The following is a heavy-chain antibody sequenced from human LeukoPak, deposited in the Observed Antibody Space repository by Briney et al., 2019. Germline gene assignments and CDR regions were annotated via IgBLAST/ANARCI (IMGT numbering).Heavy chain of an antibody. V-gene: IGHV1-18*01. CDR1: GYTFSSYG. D-gene: IGHD3-22*01. CDR3: ARAGMYDSSGYSDY. CDR2: ISSYNGNT. J-gene: IGHJ4*02. Sequence: AAVKVSCKASGYTFSSYGIRWVRQAPGQGLEWMGWISSYNGNTNYAQKLQGRVTMTTDTPTSTAHMELRSLRSDDTAVYYCARAGMYDSSGYSDYWGQGTLVTVSS.